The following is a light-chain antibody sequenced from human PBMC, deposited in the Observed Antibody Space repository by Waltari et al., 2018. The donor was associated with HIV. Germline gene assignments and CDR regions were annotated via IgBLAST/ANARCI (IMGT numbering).Light chain of an antibody. J-gene: IGKJ4*01. CDR2: AAS. Sequence: IQLTPSPSFLSASVGERVTITCLPTPGITSSLDWYQQKPGKTPKLLIYAASNLQSGVPYRFSASGSGTEFTLTITSLQAEDFATYFCQELDSYPLTFGGGTKVEIK. CDR3: QELDSYPLT. V-gene: IGKV1-9*01. CDR1: PGITSS.